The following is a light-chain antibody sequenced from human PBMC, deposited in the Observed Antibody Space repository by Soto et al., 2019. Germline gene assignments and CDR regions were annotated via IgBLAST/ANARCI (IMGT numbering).Light chain of an antibody. V-gene: IGKV1-5*01. CDR1: QSIRNW. CDR3: QQYDSSSGYT. J-gene: IGKJ2*01. CDR2: DAS. Sequence: IQLTQSPSSLSASVGDRVTITCRASQSIRNWLAWYQQKPGKAPKLLIYDASTLERGVPSRFSGSGSGTEFTLSISSLQPDDFATYYCQQYDSSSGYTFGQGT.